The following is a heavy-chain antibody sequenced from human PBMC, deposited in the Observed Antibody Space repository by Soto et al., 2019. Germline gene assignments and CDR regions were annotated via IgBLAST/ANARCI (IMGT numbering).Heavy chain of an antibody. CDR3: ASLKQVGSCHYLDS. CDR2: IYHVGSI. CDR1: GVSISSNNW. Sequence: QVQLQESGPRLVKPSGTLTLTCAVSGVSISSNNWWSCVRQTPGKGLEWIAEIYHVGSINYNPSFKSRVTMSVDKSTNQFSLNLSSVTVADTAVYYCASLKQVGSCHYLDSWGQGTLVTVSS. D-gene: IGHD1-26*01. J-gene: IGHJ4*02. V-gene: IGHV4-4*02.